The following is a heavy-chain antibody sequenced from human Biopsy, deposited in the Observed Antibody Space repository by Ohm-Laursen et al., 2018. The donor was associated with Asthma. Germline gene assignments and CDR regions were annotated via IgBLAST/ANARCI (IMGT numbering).Heavy chain of an antibody. CDR3: ARTYYDFLTGQVIDAFAI. V-gene: IGHV1-3*01. J-gene: IGHJ3*02. Sequence: SSVKISCKVSGYTFISYAIHWVRQAPGQRLEWMGWINAGNGNTKYSQKFQGRATITRDTSASTAYVELSSLRSEDTAVYYCARTYYDFLTGQVIDAFAIWGQGTMVTVSS. D-gene: IGHD3-9*01. CDR1: GYTFISYA. CDR2: INAGNGNT.